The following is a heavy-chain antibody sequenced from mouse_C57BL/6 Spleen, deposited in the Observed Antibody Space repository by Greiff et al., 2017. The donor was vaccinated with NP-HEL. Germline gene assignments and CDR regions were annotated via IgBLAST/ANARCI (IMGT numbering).Heavy chain of an antibody. CDR2: IYPRDGST. D-gene: IGHD2-10*02. Sequence: VQLQQSGPELVKPGASVKLSCKASGYTFTSYDINWVKQRPGQGLEWIGWIYPRDGSTKYNEKFKGKATLTVDTSSSTAYMELHSLPSEDSAVYFCARGSIVWLLPFDYWGQGTTLTVSS. CDR1: GYTFTSYD. V-gene: IGHV1-85*01. CDR3: ARGSIVWLLPFDY. J-gene: IGHJ2*01.